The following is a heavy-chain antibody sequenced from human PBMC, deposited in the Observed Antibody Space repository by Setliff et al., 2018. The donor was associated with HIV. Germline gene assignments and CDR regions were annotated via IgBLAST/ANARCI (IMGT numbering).Heavy chain of an antibody. V-gene: IGHV1-2*02. CDR3: AREWRTAMVKYYFDY. J-gene: IGHJ4*02. CDR2: INCHSGDT. Sequence: ASVKVSCKGSGYTFTDYFMHWVRQAPGQGPEWMGWINCHSGDTNYAQNFQGRVTVTTDTSTSTVYMELRSLRSDDTAVYYCAREWRTAMVKYYFDYWGQGTLVTVSS. D-gene: IGHD5-18*01. CDR1: GYTFTDYF.